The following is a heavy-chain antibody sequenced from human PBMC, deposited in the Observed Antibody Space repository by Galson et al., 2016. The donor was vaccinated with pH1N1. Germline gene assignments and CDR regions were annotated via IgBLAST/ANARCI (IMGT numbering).Heavy chain of an antibody. V-gene: IGHV3-53*01. CDR3: AREGPVPGAFDY. D-gene: IGHD6-19*01. CDR1: GFSVSFSY. J-gene: IGHJ4*02. CDR2: IYSGDTT. Sequence: SLRLSCAASGFSVSFSYLSWVRRAPGKGLEWVSIIYSGDTTYYTDSVKGRFTISRNISKNTLYLQMNSLRAEDTAVYYGAREGPVPGAFDYWGQGTLVTVSS.